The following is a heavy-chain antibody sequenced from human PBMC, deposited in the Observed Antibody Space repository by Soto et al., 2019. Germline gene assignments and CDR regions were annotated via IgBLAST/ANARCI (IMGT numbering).Heavy chain of an antibody. D-gene: IGHD2-8*02. V-gene: IGHV4-39*01. J-gene: IGHJ4*01. CDR2: IYYSGST. CDR3: ARRPNSPWCFLEVYYFDY. CDR1: GGSISSSSPY. Sequence: SETQSVTSDVSGGSISSSSPYWGWIRQPPGKGLEWIGTIYYSGSTYYNPSLESRLTISVDTSKNQFSLKLRSVTAADTAVYYCARRPNSPWCFLEVYYFDYWVRVTLFTVSS.